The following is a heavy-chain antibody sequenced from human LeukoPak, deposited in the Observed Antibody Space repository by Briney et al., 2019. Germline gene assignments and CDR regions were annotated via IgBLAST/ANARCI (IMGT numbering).Heavy chain of an antibody. Sequence: RGGSLKISCKGSGSNFTNYWIAWVRPLTGEGLEWMAIIYPGDSDARYSPSFQGQVTISVDKSISTTYLRWSSLKASDTAMYYCARRGWGFGEPKRDHDTFDIWGQGTMVTVSS. V-gene: IGHV5-51*01. CDR1: GSNFTNYW. D-gene: IGHD3-10*01. CDR2: IYPGDSDA. CDR3: ARRGWGFGEPKRDHDTFDI. J-gene: IGHJ3*02.